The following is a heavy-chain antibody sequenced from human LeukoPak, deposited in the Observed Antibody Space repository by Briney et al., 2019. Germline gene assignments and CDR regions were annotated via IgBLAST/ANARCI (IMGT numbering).Heavy chain of an antibody. CDR3: ARMEYSSSWDYYYGMDV. CDR2: ISAYNGNT. V-gene: IGHV1-18*01. Sequence: PWASVKVSCKASGYTFTSYGISWVRQAPGQGLEWMGWISAYNGNTNYAQKLQGRVTMTTDTSTSTAYMELRSLRSDDTAVYYCARMEYSSSWDYYYGMDVWGQGTTVTVSS. J-gene: IGHJ6*02. CDR1: GYTFTSYG. D-gene: IGHD6-13*01.